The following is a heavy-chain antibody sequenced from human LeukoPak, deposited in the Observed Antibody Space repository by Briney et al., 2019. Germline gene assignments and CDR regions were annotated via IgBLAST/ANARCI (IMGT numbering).Heavy chain of an antibody. V-gene: IGHV3-15*01. Sequence: GGSLRLSCAASGFPFSNVWMSWVRQAPGKGLEWVGHINSKTDGGTTDYAAPVKGRFTISRDDSRNTLYLQMNSLKTEDTALYYCTTSYTSVDYWGQGTLVTVSS. CDR3: TTSYTSVDY. CDR2: INSKTDGGTT. J-gene: IGHJ4*02. CDR1: GFPFSNVW. D-gene: IGHD2-2*02.